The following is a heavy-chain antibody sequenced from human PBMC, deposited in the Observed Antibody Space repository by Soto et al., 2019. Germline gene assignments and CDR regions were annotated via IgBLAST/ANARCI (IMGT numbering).Heavy chain of an antibody. Sequence: SETLSLTCTVSGGPISSYYWSWIRQPPGKGLEWIGYIYYSGSTNYNPSLKSRVTISVDTSKNQFSLKLSSVTAADTAVYYCARGYCSSTSCSPPNWFDPWGQGTLVTVSS. CDR1: GGPISSYY. J-gene: IGHJ5*02. CDR2: IYYSGST. CDR3: ARGYCSSTSCSPPNWFDP. V-gene: IGHV4-59*01. D-gene: IGHD2-2*01.